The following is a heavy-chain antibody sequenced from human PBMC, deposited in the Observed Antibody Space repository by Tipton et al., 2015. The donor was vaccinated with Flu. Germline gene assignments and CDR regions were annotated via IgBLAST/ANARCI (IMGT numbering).Heavy chain of an antibody. CDR1: GFTVSPNY. D-gene: IGHD4-17*01. CDR2: IHGVDST. CDR3: ARGTSVTNFFDY. Sequence: AVPGFTVSPNYMSWVRQAPGKGLEWVSAIHGVDSTYYADSVKGRFTISRDNSKNTLYLQMNTLSPEDTAVYFCARGTSVTNFFDYWGQGTLVTVSS. J-gene: IGHJ4*02. V-gene: IGHV3-66*01.